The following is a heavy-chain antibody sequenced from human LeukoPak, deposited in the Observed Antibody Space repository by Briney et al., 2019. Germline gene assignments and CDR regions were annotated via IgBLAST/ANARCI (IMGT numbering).Heavy chain of an antibody. V-gene: IGHV3-21*05. CDR2: ISSSSTYT. CDR1: GFTFSSYS. CDR3: AREPSKQHLDI. J-gene: IGHJ4*02. Sequence: GGSLRLSCAASGFTFSSYSMNWVRQAPGKGLEWVSYISSSSTYTNYADSVKGRFTISRDNAKNSLYLQMNSLRAEDTAVYYCAREPSKQHLDIWGQGTLVTVSS. D-gene: IGHD6-13*01.